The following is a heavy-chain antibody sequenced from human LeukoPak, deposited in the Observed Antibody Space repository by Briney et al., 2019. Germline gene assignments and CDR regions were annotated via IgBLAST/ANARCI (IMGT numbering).Heavy chain of an antibody. CDR2: ISAYNGNT. CDR1: GYTFTSYG. D-gene: IGHD2-2*01. V-gene: IGHV1-18*01. Sequence: ASVKVSCKASGYTFTSYGISWVRQAPGRGLEWMGWISAYNGNTNYAQKLQGRVTMTTDTSTSTAYMELRSLRSDDTAVYYCARDLGVPAADSYYYYGMDVWGQGTTVTVSS. J-gene: IGHJ6*02. CDR3: ARDLGVPAADSYYYYGMDV.